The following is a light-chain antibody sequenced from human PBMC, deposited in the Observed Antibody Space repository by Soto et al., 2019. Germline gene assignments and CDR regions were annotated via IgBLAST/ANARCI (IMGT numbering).Light chain of an antibody. V-gene: IGLV2-8*01. CDR2: EVT. CDR1: SSDVGGYNF. Sequence: GASSDVGGYNFVSWYRQYPGKAPQLIIYEVTKRPSGFPDRFSGSKSGNTASLTVSGLQAEDEADYYCSSYAATNNYVFGSGTKVTVL. CDR3: SSYAATNNYV. J-gene: IGLJ1*01.